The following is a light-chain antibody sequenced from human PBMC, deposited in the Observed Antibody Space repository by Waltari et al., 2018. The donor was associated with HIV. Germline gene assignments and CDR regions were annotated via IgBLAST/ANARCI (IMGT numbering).Light chain of an antibody. Sequence: SYVVTQTPSVSVAPGQTARITCAGDDIGSESVHWYQQKPGQAPVLVVKDDRDRPSGIPEPFTGSNSGNTATLTITRVEAGDEADYYCQVWESGGDIVFFGGGTKLTVL. J-gene: IGLJ2*01. V-gene: IGLV3-21*02. CDR1: DIGSES. CDR2: DDR. CDR3: QVWESGGDIVF.